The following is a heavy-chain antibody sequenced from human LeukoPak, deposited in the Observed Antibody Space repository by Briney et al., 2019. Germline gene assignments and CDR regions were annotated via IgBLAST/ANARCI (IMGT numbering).Heavy chain of an antibody. CDR3: ARGDYHGSGSYPH. Sequence: PGGSLRLSCAASGFTFSSYEMNWLRQAPGKGLEGVSYISSSGSTIYYADSVKGRFTISRDNAKNSLYLQMNSLRAEDTAVYYCARGDYHGSGSYPHWGQGTLVTLSS. CDR2: ISSSGSTI. D-gene: IGHD3-10*01. J-gene: IGHJ4*02. V-gene: IGHV3-48*03. CDR1: GFTFSSYE.